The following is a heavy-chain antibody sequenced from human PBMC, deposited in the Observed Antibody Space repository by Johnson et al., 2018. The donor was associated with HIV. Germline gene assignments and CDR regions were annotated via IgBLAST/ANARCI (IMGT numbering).Heavy chain of an antibody. V-gene: IGHV3-23*04. CDR1: GFTFSSYA. J-gene: IGHJ3*02. CDR2: LSGTGDST. Sequence: VQLVESGGGLVKPGGSLRLSCAASGFTFSSYAMSWVRQAPWKGLEWVSALSGTGDSTYYADSVKGRFTISRDNSKNTLYLQMGSLRAEDMAVYYCARGEGRIPHAFDIWGQGTIVTVSS. D-gene: IGHD2-2*02. CDR3: ARGEGRIPHAFDI.